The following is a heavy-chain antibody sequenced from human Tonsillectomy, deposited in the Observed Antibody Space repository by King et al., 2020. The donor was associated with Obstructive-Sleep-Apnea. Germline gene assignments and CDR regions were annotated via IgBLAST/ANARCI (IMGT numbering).Heavy chain of an antibody. CDR2: INHSGST. CDR3: AGATTVD. D-gene: IGHD1-1*01. V-gene: IGHV4-34*01. J-gene: IGHJ4*02. CDR1: GGSFSGYY. Sequence: VQLQQWGAGLLKPSETLSLTCAVYGGSFSGYYWSWIRQSPGKGLEWIGEINHSGSTNYTPSLKGRVTISVDTSKNQFSLTLRSVTAADTAVYTCAGATTVDWSQGTLVTVSA.